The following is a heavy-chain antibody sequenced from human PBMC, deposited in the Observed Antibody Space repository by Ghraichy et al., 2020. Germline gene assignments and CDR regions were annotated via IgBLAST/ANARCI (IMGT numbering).Heavy chain of an antibody. CDR2: INHSGST. J-gene: IGHJ4*02. V-gene: IGHV4-34*01. CDR3: ARGQGRRVGGFDY. Sequence: SETLSLTCAVYGGSFSGYYWSWIRQPPGKGLEWIGEINHSGSTNYNPSLKSRVTISVDTSKNQFSLKLSSVTAADTAVYYCARGQGRRVGGFDYWGQGTLVTVSS. D-gene: IGHD3-16*01. CDR1: GGSFSGYY.